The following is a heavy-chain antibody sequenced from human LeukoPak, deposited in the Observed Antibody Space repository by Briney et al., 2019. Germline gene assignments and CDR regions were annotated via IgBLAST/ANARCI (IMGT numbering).Heavy chain of an antibody. J-gene: IGHJ4*02. Sequence: GASVKVSCKASGYTFTGYYMHWVRQAPGQGLEWMGRINPNSGGTNYAQKFQGRVTMTRDTSISTAYMELSRLRSDDTAEYYCAISTVTLRVFDYWGQGTLVTVSS. V-gene: IGHV1-2*06. CDR1: GYTFTGYY. CDR3: AISTVTLRVFDY. D-gene: IGHD4-17*01. CDR2: INPNSGGT.